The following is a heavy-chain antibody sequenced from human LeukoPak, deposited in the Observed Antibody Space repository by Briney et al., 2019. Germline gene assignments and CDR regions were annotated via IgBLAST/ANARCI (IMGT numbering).Heavy chain of an antibody. J-gene: IGHJ6*03. CDR1: GGSISSYY. CDR2: IHYSGST. CDR3: ARVPESYGSGRRHNYYYYYMDV. D-gene: IGHD3-10*01. V-gene: IGHV4-59*01. Sequence: LETLSLTCTVSGGSISSYYWSWIRQPPGKGLEWIGYIHYSGSTNYNPSLKSRVTISVDMSKNQFSLKLSSVTAADTAVYYCARVPESYGSGRRHNYYYYYMDVWGEGTTVTISS.